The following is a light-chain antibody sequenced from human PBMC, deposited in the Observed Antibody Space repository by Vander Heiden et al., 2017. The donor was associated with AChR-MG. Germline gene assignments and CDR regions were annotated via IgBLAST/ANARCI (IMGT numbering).Light chain of an antibody. V-gene: IGLV1-47*01. CDR3: AVWDDSLSSGV. Sequence: QSVLTQPPSASGTPGQRVTVSCSGSNSNIGNNNVFWYQQLPGTAPKRLSYNNNQRPSGVPDRFSGSKSGTSASLDISGLRSEDEADDDCAVWDDSLSSGVFGGGTKVTVL. CDR1: NSNIGNNN. J-gene: IGLJ3*02. CDR2: NNN.